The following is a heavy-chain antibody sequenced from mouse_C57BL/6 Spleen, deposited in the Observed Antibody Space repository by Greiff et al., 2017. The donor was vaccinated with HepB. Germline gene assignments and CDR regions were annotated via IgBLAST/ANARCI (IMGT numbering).Heavy chain of an antibody. Sequence: EVKLQESGPGLVKPSQSLSLTCSVTGYSITSGYYWNWIRQFPGNKLEWMGYISYDGSNNYNPSLKNRISITRDTSKNQFFLKLNSVTTEDTATYYCAREMYYDYDGAWFAYWGQGTLVTVSA. D-gene: IGHD2-4*01. V-gene: IGHV3-6*01. J-gene: IGHJ3*01. CDR1: GYSITSGYY. CDR3: AREMYYDYDGAWFAY. CDR2: ISYDGSN.